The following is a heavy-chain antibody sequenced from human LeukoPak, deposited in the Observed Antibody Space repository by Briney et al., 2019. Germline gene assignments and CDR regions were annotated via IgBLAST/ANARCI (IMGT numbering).Heavy chain of an antibody. CDR2: IRSKANSYAT. J-gene: IGHJ5*02. Sequence: PGGSLRLSCAASGFTFSGSAMHWVRQASGKGLEWVGRIRSKANSYATAYAASVKGRFTISRDDSKNTAYLQMNSLKTEDTAVYYCTRLIVGATRSFDPWGQGTLVTVSS. D-gene: IGHD1-26*01. V-gene: IGHV3-73*01. CDR3: TRLIVGATRSFDP. CDR1: GFTFSGSA.